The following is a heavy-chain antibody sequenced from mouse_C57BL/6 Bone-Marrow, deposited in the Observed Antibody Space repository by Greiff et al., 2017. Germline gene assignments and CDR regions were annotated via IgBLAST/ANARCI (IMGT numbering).Heavy chain of an antibody. V-gene: IGHV1-64*01. J-gene: IGHJ2*01. CDR1: GYTFTSYW. CDR3: SITTVVPYFDY. CDR2: IHPNSGST. D-gene: IGHD1-1*01. Sequence: QVQLQQPGAELVKPGASVKLSCKASGYTFTSYWMHWVKQRPGQGLEWIGMIHPNSGSTNYNEKFKSKATLTVDKSSSTAYMILSSLTSEDSAVYYCSITTVVPYFDYWGKGTTLTVSS.